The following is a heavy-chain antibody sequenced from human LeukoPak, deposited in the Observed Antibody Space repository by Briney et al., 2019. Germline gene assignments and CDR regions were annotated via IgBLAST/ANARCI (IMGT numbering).Heavy chain of an antibody. J-gene: IGHJ3*02. CDR1: GYSISSGYY. CDR2: IYHSGST. CDR3: ARSNLRYFDWRDAFDI. D-gene: IGHD3-9*01. Sequence: SETLSLTCTVSGYSISSGYYWGWIRQPPGKGLGWIGGIYHSGSTYYNPSLKSRVTISVDTSKNQFSLKLSSVTAADTAVYYCARSNLRYFDWRDAFDIWGQGTMVTVSS. V-gene: IGHV4-38-2*02.